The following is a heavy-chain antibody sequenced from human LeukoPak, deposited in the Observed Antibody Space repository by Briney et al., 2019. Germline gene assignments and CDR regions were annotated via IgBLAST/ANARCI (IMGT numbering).Heavy chain of an antibody. CDR3: ARDGSDCSSTSCQLDY. J-gene: IGHJ4*02. CDR2: IWYDGSNK. V-gene: IGHV3-30*19. CDR1: GFTFSSYG. Sequence: PGGSLRLSCAASGFTFSSYGMHWVRQAPGKGLEWVAVIWYDGSNKYYADSVKGRFTISRDNSKNTLYLQMSSLRAEDTAVYYCARDGSDCSSTSCQLDYWGQGTLVTVSS. D-gene: IGHD2-2*01.